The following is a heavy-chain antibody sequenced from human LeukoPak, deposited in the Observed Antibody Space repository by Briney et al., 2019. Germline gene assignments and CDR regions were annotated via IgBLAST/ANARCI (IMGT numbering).Heavy chain of an antibody. CDR3: ARTQYYDILTGYSPFFDY. Sequence: GGSLRLSCAASGFTFSSYWMSWVRQAPGKGLEWVANIKQDGSEKYYVDSVKGRFTISRDNAKNPLYLQMNSLRAEDTAVYYCARTQYYDILTGYSPFFDYWGQGTLVTASS. D-gene: IGHD3-9*01. CDR1: GFTFSSYW. J-gene: IGHJ4*02. V-gene: IGHV3-7*03. CDR2: IKQDGSEK.